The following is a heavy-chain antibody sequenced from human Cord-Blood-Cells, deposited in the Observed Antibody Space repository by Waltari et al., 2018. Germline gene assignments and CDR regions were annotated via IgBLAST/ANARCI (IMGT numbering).Heavy chain of an antibody. CDR1: GGSFSGYY. CDR3: ARGGYVWGSFVY. V-gene: IGHV4-34*01. Sequence: QVQLQQWGAGLLKPSETLSLTCAVYGGSFSGYYWSWIRQPPGQGLEWIGEINHSGSTNYNPSLKSRVTISVDTSKNQFSLKLSSVTAADTAVYYCARGGYVWGSFVYWGQGTLVTVSS. J-gene: IGHJ4*02. D-gene: IGHD3-16*01. CDR2: INHSGST.